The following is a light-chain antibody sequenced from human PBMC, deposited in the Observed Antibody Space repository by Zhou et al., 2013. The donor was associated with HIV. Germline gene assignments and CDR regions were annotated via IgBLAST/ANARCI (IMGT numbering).Light chain of an antibody. CDR1: QSLLHSNGYNY. Sequence: DIVMTQSPLSLPVTPGEPASISCRSSQSLLHSNGYNYLDWYLQKPGQSPQLLIYLGSSRASGVPDRFSGSGSGTDFTLKISRVEAEDVGVYYCMQGTHWPLTFGGGTKVEI. CDR3: MQGTHWPLT. V-gene: IGKV2-28*01. CDR2: LGS. J-gene: IGKJ4*01.